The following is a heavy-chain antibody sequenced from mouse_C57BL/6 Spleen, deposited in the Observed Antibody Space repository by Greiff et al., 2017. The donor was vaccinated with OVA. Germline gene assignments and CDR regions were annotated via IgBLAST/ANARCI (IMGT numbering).Heavy chain of an antibody. CDR2: ISYDGSN. D-gene: IGHD2-3*01. J-gene: IGHJ2*01. CDR1: GYSITSGYY. Sequence: EVQLQESGPGLVKPSQSLSLTCSVTGYSITSGYYWNWIRQFPGNKLEWMGYISYDGSNNYNPSLKNRISITRDTSKNQFFLKLNSVTTEDTATYYCARDGSSYEFDYWGQGTTLTVSS. CDR3: ARDGSSYEFDY. V-gene: IGHV3-6*01.